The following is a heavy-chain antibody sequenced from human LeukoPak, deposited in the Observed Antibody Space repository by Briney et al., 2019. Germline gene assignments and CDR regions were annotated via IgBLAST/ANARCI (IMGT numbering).Heavy chain of an antibody. CDR3: ARERGDGYIRNNYDY. CDR2: INTDGSST. D-gene: IGHD5-24*01. CDR1: GFTFSSYW. J-gene: IGHJ4*02. Sequence: PGGSLRLSCAASGFTFSSYWMHWVRQAPGKGLVWVSRINTDGSSTSYADSVKGRFTISRDNAKNTLYLQMNSLRAEDTAVYYCARERGDGYIRNNYDYWGQGTLVTVSS. V-gene: IGHV3-74*01.